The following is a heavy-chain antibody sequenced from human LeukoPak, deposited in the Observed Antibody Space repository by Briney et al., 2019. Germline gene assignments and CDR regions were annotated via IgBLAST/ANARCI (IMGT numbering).Heavy chain of an antibody. CDR1: GFTFETYW. D-gene: IGHD2-2*01. CDR2: IKHDGGEK. Sequence: GGSLRLSCVASGFTFETYWMSWVRQAPGKGLEWLANIKHDGGEKYYVDSVKGRFTISRDNAKASVYLHMNSLRVEDTAIYYCARVRFPADCWGQGTLVTVSS. V-gene: IGHV3-7*01. CDR3: ARVRFPADC. J-gene: IGHJ4*02.